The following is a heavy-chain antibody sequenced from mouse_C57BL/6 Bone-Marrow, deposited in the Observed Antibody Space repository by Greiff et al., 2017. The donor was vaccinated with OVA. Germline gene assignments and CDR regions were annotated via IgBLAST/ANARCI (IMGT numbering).Heavy chain of an antibody. V-gene: IGHV1-7*01. Sequence: VQLQQSGAELAKPGASVKLSCKASGYTFTSYWMHWVKQRPGQGLEWIGYINPSSGYTKYNQKFKDKATLTADKSSSTAYMQLSSLTDKDSAVYYCARTTVVAHWYFDVWGTGPTVTVSS. CDR2: INPSSGYT. CDR1: GYTFTSYW. J-gene: IGHJ1*03. D-gene: IGHD1-1*01. CDR3: ARTTVVAHWYFDV.